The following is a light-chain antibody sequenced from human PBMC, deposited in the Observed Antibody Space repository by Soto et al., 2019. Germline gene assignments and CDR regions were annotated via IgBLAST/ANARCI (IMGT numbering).Light chain of an antibody. J-gene: IGLJ2*01. V-gene: IGLV2-14*01. Sequence: QSVLTQPASVSGSPGQSITIPCAGTSSDVGSYNYVSWYQQQPGKAPKLMIYDVSNRPSGVSNRFSGSKSGNTASLTISGLQAEDEADYHCSSYTSSSTLVFGGGTKVTVL. CDR2: DVS. CDR1: SSDVGSYNY. CDR3: SSYTSSSTLV.